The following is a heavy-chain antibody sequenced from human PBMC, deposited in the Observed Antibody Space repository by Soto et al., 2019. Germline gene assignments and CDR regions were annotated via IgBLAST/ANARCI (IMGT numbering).Heavy chain of an antibody. CDR2: ISSGSKTI. D-gene: IGHD1-7*01. V-gene: IGHV3-48*02. J-gene: IGHJ4*02. CDR1: GFSFSGYS. CDR3: AREDIMGTRSFDY. Sequence: GGSLRLSCAASGFSFSGYSMNWVRQAPGKGLEWVSCISSGSKTIFYADSVQGRFTISRDNSKNSQYLQMTGLGDEDTAVYYCAREDIMGTRSFDYWGRGTLVTVSS.